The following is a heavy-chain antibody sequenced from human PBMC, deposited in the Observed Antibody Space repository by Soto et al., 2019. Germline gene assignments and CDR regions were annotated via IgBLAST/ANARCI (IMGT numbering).Heavy chain of an antibody. D-gene: IGHD3-3*01. Sequence: GASVKVSCKASGYSFSNFYLHWVRQAPGQGLEWMGIINPNGDSTSHAQRFQGRVTLTRDTSASTVYMELSSLTSDDTAVYFCARTAIWSGYSYGMDVWGQGTTVTVSS. CDR2: INPNGDST. J-gene: IGHJ6*02. CDR3: ARTAIWSGYSYGMDV. CDR1: GYSFSNFY. V-gene: IGHV1-46*01.